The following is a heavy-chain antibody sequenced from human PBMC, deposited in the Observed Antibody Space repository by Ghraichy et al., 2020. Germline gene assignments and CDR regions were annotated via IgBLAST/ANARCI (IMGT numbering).Heavy chain of an antibody. CDR3: AKEYYYDSSGYCLDY. D-gene: IGHD3-22*01. J-gene: IGHJ4*02. CDR1: GFTFSSYG. Sequence: GGSLRLSCAASGFTFSSYGMHWVRQAPGKGLEWVAVISYDGSNKYYADSVKGRFTISRDNSKNTLYLQMNSLRAEDTAVYYCAKEYYYDSSGYCLDYWGQGTLVTVSS. CDR2: ISYDGSNK. V-gene: IGHV3-30*18.